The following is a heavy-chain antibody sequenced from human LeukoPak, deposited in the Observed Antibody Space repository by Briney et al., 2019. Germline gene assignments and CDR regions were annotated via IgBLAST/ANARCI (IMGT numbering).Heavy chain of an antibody. CDR3: ARGPKYNWNYGYYYHMDV. CDR2: ISAYNGNT. CDR1: GYTFTSYG. D-gene: IGHD1-7*01. J-gene: IGHJ6*03. V-gene: IGHV1-18*01. Sequence: ASVKVSCKASGYTFTSYGISWVRQAPGQGLEWMGWISAYNGNTNYAQKLQGRVTMTTDTSTSTAYMELRSLRSDDTAVYYCARGPKYNWNYGYYYHMDVWGKGTTVTVSS.